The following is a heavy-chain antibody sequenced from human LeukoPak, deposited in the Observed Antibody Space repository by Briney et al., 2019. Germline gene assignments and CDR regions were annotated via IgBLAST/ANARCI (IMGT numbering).Heavy chain of an antibody. Sequence: GASVKVSCKASGYTFTSSYDINWVRQAPGQGLEWMGWMNPYSGITGYTQKFQGRVTMTRDTSISTAYMELSSLTSEDTAVYFCARENVNGGSSGGYDYFGMDVWGQGTAVTVSS. J-gene: IGHJ6*02. D-gene: IGHD3-3*01. V-gene: IGHV1-8*01. CDR1: GYTFTSSYD. CDR2: MNPYSGIT. CDR3: ARENVNGGSSGGYDYFGMDV.